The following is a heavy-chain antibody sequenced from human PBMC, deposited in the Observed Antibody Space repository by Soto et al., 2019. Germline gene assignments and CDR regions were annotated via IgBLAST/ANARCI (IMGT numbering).Heavy chain of an antibody. CDR3: ATGDYFDY. CDR1: GFTFSSNW. J-gene: IGHJ4*02. Sequence: RLSCAASGFTFSSNWMSWVRQAPGKGLEWVANIKQDGSEIYYVDSVKGRFTISRDNAKNSLYLQMNSVRAEDTAVYYCATGDYFDYWGQGTLVTVS. V-gene: IGHV3-7*01. CDR2: IKQDGSEI.